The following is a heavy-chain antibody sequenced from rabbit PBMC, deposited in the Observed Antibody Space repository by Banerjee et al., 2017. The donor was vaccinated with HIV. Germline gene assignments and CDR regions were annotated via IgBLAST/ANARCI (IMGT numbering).Heavy chain of an antibody. CDR2: IDSGSSGIT. V-gene: IGHV1S40*01. Sequence: QSLEESGGDLVKPGASLTLTCTASGFSFSASHYMCWVRQAPGKGLEWIACIDSGSSGITYYANWAKGRFTISKTSSTTVTLQMTSLTAADTATYFCARDLAGVIGWNFDLWGPGTLVTVS. CDR3: ARDLAGVIGWNFDL. D-gene: IGHD4-1*01. CDR1: GFSFSASHY. J-gene: IGHJ4*01.